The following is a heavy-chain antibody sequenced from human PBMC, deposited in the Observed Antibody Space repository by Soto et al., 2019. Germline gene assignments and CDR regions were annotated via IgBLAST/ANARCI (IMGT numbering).Heavy chain of an antibody. CDR1: GFTFSNAW. CDR3: TTLIGKWGGYYYYYYMDV. V-gene: IGHV3-15*01. Sequence: GGSLRLSCAASGFTFSNAWMSWVRQAPGKGLEWVGRIKSKTDGGTTDYAAPVKGRFTISRDDSKNTLYLQMNSLKTEDTAVYYCTTLIGKWGGYYYYYYMDVWGKGTTVTVSS. D-gene: IGHD3-16*01. J-gene: IGHJ6*03. CDR2: IKSKTDGGTT.